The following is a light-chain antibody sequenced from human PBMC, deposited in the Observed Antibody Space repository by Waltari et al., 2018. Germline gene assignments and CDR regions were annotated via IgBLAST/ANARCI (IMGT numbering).Light chain of an antibody. J-gene: IGLJ3*02. V-gene: IGLV2-8*01. Sequence: QSALTQPPSASGSPGQSVTISCTGTSSDVGGYNYVSWYQQHPGKAPKLMIFEVSKRPSGAPSRFVGSKSGNTASLTVSGLQADDEAHYYCSSYAGSNNWVFGGGTKLTVL. CDR2: EVS. CDR1: SSDVGGYNY. CDR3: SSYAGSNNWV.